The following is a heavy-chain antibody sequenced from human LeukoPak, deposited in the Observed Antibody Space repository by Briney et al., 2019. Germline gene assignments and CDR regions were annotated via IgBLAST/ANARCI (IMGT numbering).Heavy chain of an antibody. Sequence: PGGSLRLSCAASGFTFSSYVMSWVRQAPGKGLEWVSGISGSGGSTYYADSVKGRFTISKDNSKSTLYLQMNSLRAEDTAVYYCAKGGWDCSSTRCYTDYWGQGTRVAVSS. V-gene: IGHV3-23*01. J-gene: IGHJ4*02. CDR3: AKGGWDCSSTRCYTDY. CDR1: GFTFSSYV. CDR2: ISGSGGST. D-gene: IGHD2-2*02.